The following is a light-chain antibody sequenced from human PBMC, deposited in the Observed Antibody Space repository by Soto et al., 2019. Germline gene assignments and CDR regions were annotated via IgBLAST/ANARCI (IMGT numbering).Light chain of an antibody. V-gene: IGKV3-15*01. CDR2: GAS. J-gene: IGKJ5*01. CDR3: QQYNAWTTIT. CDR1: QSISSK. Sequence: EIVMTQSPATLSVSPGERATLSCRASQSISSKLGWYQQRPGQAPRLLIYGASTRATGIPARFSGSGSGTELTLTISSLQSEDSAVYYCQQYNAWTTITFGQGTRLEIK.